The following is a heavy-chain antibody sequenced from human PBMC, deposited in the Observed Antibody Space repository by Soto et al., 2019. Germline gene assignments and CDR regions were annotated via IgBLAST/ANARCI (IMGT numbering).Heavy chain of an antibody. J-gene: IGHJ3*01. Sequence: DVQLVESGGGLIQPGESLRLSCAAFGLTISGKKYVAWVRQAPGRGLEWVSALYDVDGSFYADSVTGRFTTSSDSSKTTVYLQMNDLRPDDTAVYYCATWHEREHAFDVWGQGTTVTISS. CDR2: LYDVDGS. D-gene: IGHD1-1*01. CDR1: GLTISGKKY. CDR3: ATWHEREHAFDV. V-gene: IGHV3-53*01.